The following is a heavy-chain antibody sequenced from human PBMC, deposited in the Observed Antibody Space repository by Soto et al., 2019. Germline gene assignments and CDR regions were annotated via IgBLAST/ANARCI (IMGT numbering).Heavy chain of an antibody. Sequence: GGSLRLSCAASGFTFSSYAMSWVRQAPGKGLEWVSAISGSGGSTYYADSVKGRFNISGDNSKNTLYLQMNSLRAEDTAVYYCAKIGDDYPLSQDYGDYENFDYWGQGTLVTVSS. D-gene: IGHD4-17*01. V-gene: IGHV3-23*01. CDR1: GFTFSSYA. CDR3: AKIGDDYPLSQDYGDYENFDY. CDR2: ISGSGGST. J-gene: IGHJ4*02.